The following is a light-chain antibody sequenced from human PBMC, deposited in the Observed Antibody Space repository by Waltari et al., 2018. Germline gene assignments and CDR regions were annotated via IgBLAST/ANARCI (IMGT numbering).Light chain of an antibody. V-gene: IGKV1-5*03. J-gene: IGKJ4*01. Sequence: IQMTQSPSTLSASVGDRVTITCRASQRVSIFFSWYQQKPGRAPKLLLSKASTLQSGVPSRFSGSGSGTEITLTISNLQPDDFATYYCQQYNTYPVTFGGGTKVEIK. CDR3: QQYNTYPVT. CDR2: KAS. CDR1: QRVSIF.